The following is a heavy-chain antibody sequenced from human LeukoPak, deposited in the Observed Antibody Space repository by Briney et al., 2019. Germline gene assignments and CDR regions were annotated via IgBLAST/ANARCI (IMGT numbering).Heavy chain of an antibody. Sequence: GGSLRLSCAASGFTFSSYSMNWVRQAPGKGLEWVSSISSSSSYIYYADSVKGRFTISRDNAKNSLYLQMNSLRAEDTAAYYCAREEEYSYGYCDYWGQGTLVTVSS. CDR2: ISSSSSYI. CDR3: AREEEYSYGYCDY. D-gene: IGHD5-18*01. V-gene: IGHV3-21*01. J-gene: IGHJ4*02. CDR1: GFTFSSYS.